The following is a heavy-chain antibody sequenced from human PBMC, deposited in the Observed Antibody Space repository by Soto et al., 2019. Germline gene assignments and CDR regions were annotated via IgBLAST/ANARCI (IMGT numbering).Heavy chain of an antibody. V-gene: IGHV1-46*01. CDR3: ARDQAVTTFRYYYYGMDV. CDR2: INPSGGST. J-gene: IGHJ6*02. D-gene: IGHD4-17*01. Sequence: ASVKVSCKASGYTFSSYYMHWVRQAPGQGLEWMGIINPSGGSTSYAQKFQGRVTMTRDTSTSTVYMELSSLRSEDTAVYYCARDQAVTTFRYYYYGMDVWGRGTTVTVSS. CDR1: GYTFSSYY.